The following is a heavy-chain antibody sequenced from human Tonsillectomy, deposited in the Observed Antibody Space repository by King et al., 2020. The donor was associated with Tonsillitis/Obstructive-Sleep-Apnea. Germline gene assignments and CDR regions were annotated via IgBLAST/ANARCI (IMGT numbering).Heavy chain of an antibody. V-gene: IGHV1-69*04. J-gene: IGHJ4*02. Sequence: QLVQSGAEVKNPGSSVKVSCKASGGTFSSFAISWVRQAPGQGLEWMGRIIPILGIANYAQKFQGRVTIIADKSTNTASMELSSLRSEDTAVYYCATQHGMGWSPFDYWGQGTLVTVSS. CDR2: IIPILGIA. CDR3: ATQHGMGWSPFDY. D-gene: IGHD3-3*01. CDR1: GGTFSSFA.